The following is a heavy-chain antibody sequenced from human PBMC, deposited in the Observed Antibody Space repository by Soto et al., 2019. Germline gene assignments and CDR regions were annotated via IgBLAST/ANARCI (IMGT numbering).Heavy chain of an antibody. J-gene: IGHJ6*02. CDR2: IQSDGNTK. D-gene: IGHD6-13*01. CDR1: GFNFSPST. Sequence: GGSLRLSCAASGFNFSPSTMHWVRQAPGKGLECVAVIQSDGNTKYYADSVKGRFTISRDDSKSTLYLQMNSLRAEDTAVYYCAREAIAAAGTSMEDSHAIERYGMDVWGQGTTVTVSS. V-gene: IGHV3-33*01. CDR3: AREAIAAAGTSMEDSHAIERYGMDV.